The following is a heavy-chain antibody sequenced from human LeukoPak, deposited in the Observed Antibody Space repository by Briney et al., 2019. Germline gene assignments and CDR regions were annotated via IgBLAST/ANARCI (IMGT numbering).Heavy chain of an antibody. CDR1: GGTFSSYA. CDR2: IIPIFGTA. CDR3: ARVYCRSTSCCINYFDY. D-gene: IGHD2-2*01. Sequence: SVKVSCKASGGTFSSYAISWVRQAPGQGLEWMGGIIPIFGTANYAQKFQGRVTITADESTSTAYMELSSLRSEDTAVYYCARVYCRSTSCCINYFDYWGQGTLVTVSS. J-gene: IGHJ4*02. V-gene: IGHV1-69*01.